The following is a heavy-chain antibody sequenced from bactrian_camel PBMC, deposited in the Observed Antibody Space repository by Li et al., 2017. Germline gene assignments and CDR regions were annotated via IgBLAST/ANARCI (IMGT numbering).Heavy chain of an antibody. J-gene: IGHJ4*01. CDR1: GSGYTYSTHC. CDR2: MSPTTNST. V-gene: IGHV3-3*01. CDR3: AAGAIGCGLSKIFFNY. Sequence: HVQLVESGGGSVQAGGSLRLSCTASGSGYTYSTHCMGWFRQAQGKEREPVAVMSPTTNSTYHDPSVKGRFTISQDSAKNTVYLQMNNLKPEDTAIFYCAAGAIGCGLSKIFFNYWGRGTQVTVS. D-gene: IGHD3*01.